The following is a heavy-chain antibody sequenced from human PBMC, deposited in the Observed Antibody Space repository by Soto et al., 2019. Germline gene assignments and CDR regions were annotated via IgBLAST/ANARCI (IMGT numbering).Heavy chain of an antibody. CDR2: ISGGGGST. D-gene: IGHD4-17*01. CDR3: AKDDYGYYVEACDI. V-gene: IGHV3-23*01. CDR1: GFTFSSYA. J-gene: IGHJ3*02. Sequence: EVQLLESGGGLVQPGGSLRLSCAASGFTFSSYAMTWVRQAPGKGLEWVSAISGGGGSTYYADSVKGRFTISRDNSKNTLYLQMNSLRAEDTAVYYCAKDDYGYYVEACDIWGQGTMVTVSS.